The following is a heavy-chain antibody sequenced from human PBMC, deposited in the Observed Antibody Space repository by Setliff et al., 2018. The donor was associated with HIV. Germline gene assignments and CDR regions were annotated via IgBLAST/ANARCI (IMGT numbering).Heavy chain of an antibody. Sequence: PGGSLRLSCAASGFTFKTYAMSWVRQAPGKGLEWVSAIGGSGVSGGGGTTYYADSVKGRFTISRDNSKNTLYLQMNSLRAEDTAVYYCAKDRTVVVITIFDYWGQGTLVTVSS. V-gene: IGHV3-23*01. D-gene: IGHD3-22*01. CDR1: GFTFKTYA. CDR2: IGGSGVSGGGGTT. J-gene: IGHJ4*02. CDR3: AKDRTVVVITIFDY.